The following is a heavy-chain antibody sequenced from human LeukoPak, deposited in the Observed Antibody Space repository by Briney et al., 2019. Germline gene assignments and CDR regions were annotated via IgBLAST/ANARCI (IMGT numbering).Heavy chain of an antibody. Sequence: PGGSLRLSCAASGFTFSSFDMSWARQTPGKGLEWVSSISSSSSYIYYADSVKGRFTISRDNAKNSLYLQMNSLRAEDTAVYYCARASNMVRGVITSYFDYWGQGTLVTVSS. CDR3: ARASNMVRGVITSYFDY. J-gene: IGHJ4*02. D-gene: IGHD3-10*01. CDR2: ISSSSSYI. V-gene: IGHV3-21*01. CDR1: GFTFSSFD.